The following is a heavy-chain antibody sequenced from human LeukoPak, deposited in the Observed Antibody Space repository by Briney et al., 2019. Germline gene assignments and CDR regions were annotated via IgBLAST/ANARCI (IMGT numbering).Heavy chain of an antibody. CDR1: GGSISSYY. Sequence: SETLSLTCTVSGGSISSYYWSWIRQPPGKGLEWIGYIYYSGSTNYNPSLKSRVTISVDTSKNQFSLKLSSVTAADTAVYYCARDTGRDGYNSDYWVQGTLVTVSS. J-gene: IGHJ4*02. V-gene: IGHV4-59*01. CDR3: ARDTGRDGYNSDY. D-gene: IGHD5-24*01. CDR2: IYYSGST.